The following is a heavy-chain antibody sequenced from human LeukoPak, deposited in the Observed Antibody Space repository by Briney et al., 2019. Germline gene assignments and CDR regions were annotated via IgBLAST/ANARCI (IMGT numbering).Heavy chain of an antibody. J-gene: IGHJ4*02. Sequence: SETLSLTCTVSGYSINSGYYWGWIRQPPGKGLEWIGSIYHSGSTYYNPSLKSRVTISVDTSKNQFSLKLSSVTAADTAVYYCASFIGGATAFDYWGQGTLVTVSS. V-gene: IGHV4-38-2*02. CDR2: IYHSGST. CDR3: ASFIGGATAFDY. CDR1: GYSINSGYY. D-gene: IGHD1-26*01.